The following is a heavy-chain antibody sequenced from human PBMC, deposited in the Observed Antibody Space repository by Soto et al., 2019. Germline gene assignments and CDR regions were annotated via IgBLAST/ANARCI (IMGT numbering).Heavy chain of an antibody. CDR1: GGSISSGGYD. CDR2: IYYSGST. V-gene: IGHV4-31*03. Sequence: QVQLQESGPGLVKPSQTLSLTCTVSGGSISSGGYDWSWIRQHPGKGLEWIGYIYYSGSTYYNPSLKSRGTISVDTSKNQFSLKLSSVTAADTAVYYCARYSSGWSLPDYWGKGTLVTVSS. J-gene: IGHJ4*02. D-gene: IGHD6-19*01. CDR3: ARYSSGWSLPDY.